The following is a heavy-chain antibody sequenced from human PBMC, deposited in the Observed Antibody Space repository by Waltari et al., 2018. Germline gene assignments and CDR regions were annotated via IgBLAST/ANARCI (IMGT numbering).Heavy chain of an antibody. Sequence: QVQLQESGPGLGRPSEILSLTCGVSGYSISSGYSWGWIRQPPGKGLEWIGSIHRSGTTYYNPSLESRVTMSVDTSKNQFSLKMSPVTAADTAVYYCTRRYTRRDYSPFDFWGQGTLVTVSS. D-gene: IGHD4-4*01. V-gene: IGHV4-38-2*01. CDR2: IHRSGTT. CDR3: TRRYTRRDYSPFDF. CDR1: GYSISSGYS. J-gene: IGHJ4*02.